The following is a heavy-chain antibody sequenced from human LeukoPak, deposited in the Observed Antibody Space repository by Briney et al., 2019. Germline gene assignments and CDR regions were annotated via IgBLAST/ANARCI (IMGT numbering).Heavy chain of an antibody. J-gene: IGHJ6*03. CDR1: GASVSSADHY. D-gene: IGHD2-15*01. CDR3: ARQTICSGANCYYYMDV. CDR2: IHYSGIA. V-gene: IGHV4-30-4*01. Sequence: SQTLSLTCTVSGASVSSADHYWSWIRQPPGKGLEYIGNIHYSGIAYYSLSLKSRLTISVDTSKNQFSLRLTSMTAADTAVYYCARQTICSGANCYYYMDVWGKGTTVAVSS.